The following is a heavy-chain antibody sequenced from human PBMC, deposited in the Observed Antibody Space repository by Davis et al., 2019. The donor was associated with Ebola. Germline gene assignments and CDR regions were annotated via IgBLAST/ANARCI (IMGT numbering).Heavy chain of an antibody. CDR1: GYTFTGYY. J-gene: IGHJ4*02. V-gene: IGHV1-2*06. Sequence: AASVKVSCKASGYTFTGYYMHWVRQAPGQGLEWMGRINPNSGGTNYAQNVQGRVIMTSDTATTTAYMEVGSLRSDDTAVYYCARESSCSGGSCYPGGFDYWGQGTLVTVSS. CDR2: INPNSGGT. D-gene: IGHD2-15*01. CDR3: ARESSCSGGSCYPGGFDY.